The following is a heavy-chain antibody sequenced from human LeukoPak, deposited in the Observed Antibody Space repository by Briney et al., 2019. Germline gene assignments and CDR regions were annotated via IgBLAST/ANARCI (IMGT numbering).Heavy chain of an antibody. Sequence: GGSLRLSCAASGFTFSSYDVHWVRQATGKGLEWVSAIGIAGDTYYPGSVKGRFTISRENAKNSLYLQMNSLRAGDTAVYYCARGVGGWFDPWGQGTLVTVSS. CDR2: IGIAGDT. CDR1: GFTFSSYD. J-gene: IGHJ5*02. V-gene: IGHV3-13*01. CDR3: ARGVGGWFDP.